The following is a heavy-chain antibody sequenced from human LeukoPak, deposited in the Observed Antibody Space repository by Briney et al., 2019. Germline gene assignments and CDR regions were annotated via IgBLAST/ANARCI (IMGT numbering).Heavy chain of an antibody. CDR3: ARDRLSGSYTGRFDY. CDR2: IYTSGST. J-gene: IGHJ4*02. V-gene: IGHV4-4*07. D-gene: IGHD1-26*01. CDR1: GGSISSYY. Sequence: SETLSLTCTVSGGSISSYYWSWIRQPAGKGLEWIGRIYTSGSTNYNPSLKSRVTMSVDTSKNQFSLKLRAVTAADTAVYYCARDRLSGSYTGRFDYWGQGTVVTVSP.